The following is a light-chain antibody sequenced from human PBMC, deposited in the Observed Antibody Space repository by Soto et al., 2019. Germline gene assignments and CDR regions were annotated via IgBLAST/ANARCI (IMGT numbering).Light chain of an antibody. CDR3: QQNNKWPTVT. J-gene: IGKJ4*01. Sequence: EVVMTQSPATVSVSPGEGVTLSCRASQTISNDLAWYQQKPGQAPRLLIYGASTRATGVPARFSGGESGTEFTLTISSLQSEYFAFYYCQQNNKWPTVTFGGGTKVEIK. V-gene: IGKV3-15*01. CDR1: QTISND. CDR2: GAS.